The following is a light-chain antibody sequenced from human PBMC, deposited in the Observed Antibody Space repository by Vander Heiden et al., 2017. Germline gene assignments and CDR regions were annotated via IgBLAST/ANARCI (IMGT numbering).Light chain of an antibody. V-gene: IGKV3-11*01. CDR1: QSVSSY. CDR2: DAS. Sequence: EIVLTQSPATLSLSPGERATLSCRASQSVSSYLAWYQQKPGQAPRLLIYDASNRATGIPARFSGSGSGTDFTLTISSLEPEDFAVYYCQQRSNCLFTFGQGTLVEIK. CDR3: QQRSNCLFT. J-gene: IGKJ5*01.